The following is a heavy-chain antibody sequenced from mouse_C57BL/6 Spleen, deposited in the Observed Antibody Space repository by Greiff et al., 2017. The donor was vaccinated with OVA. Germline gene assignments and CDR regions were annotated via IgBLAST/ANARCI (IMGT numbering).Heavy chain of an antibody. CDR2: ISYDGSN. CDR3: ARGDYDDYYAMDY. J-gene: IGHJ4*01. CDR1: GYSITSGYY. Sequence: EVKVEESGPGLVKPSQSLSLTCSVTGYSITSGYYWNWIRQFPGNKLEWMGYISYDGSNNYNPSLKNRISITRDTSKNQFFLKLNSVTTEDTATYYCARGDYDDYYAMDYWGQGTSVTVSS. V-gene: IGHV3-6*01. D-gene: IGHD2-4*01.